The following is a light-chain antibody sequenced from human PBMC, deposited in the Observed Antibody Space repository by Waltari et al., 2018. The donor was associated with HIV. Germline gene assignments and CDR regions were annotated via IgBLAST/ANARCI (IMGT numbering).Light chain of an antibody. CDR3: SSHAYSDNAHVV. CDR2: EVN. CDR1: SSDIGTYKY. V-gene: IGLV2-8*01. J-gene: IGLJ2*01. Sequence: QSALTQPPSASGSLGQSVTISCTGTSSDIGTYKYVSWYQQHPGKAPKLMIYEVNKRPSGVPDRFFGSKSGNTASLTVSGLQVEDEADYYCSSHAYSDNAHVVFGGGTKLTVL.